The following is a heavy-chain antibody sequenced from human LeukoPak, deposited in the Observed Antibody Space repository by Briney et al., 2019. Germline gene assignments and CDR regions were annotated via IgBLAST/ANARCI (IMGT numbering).Heavy chain of an antibody. D-gene: IGHD5-12*01. Sequence: GGSLRLSCAASGFTFSRCGMHWVRQAPGKGLEWVAVISYDGSNKYYADSVKGRFTISRDNAKNSLYLQMNSLRAEDTALYYCAKDINGAIVATSRGAFDIWGQGTMVTVSS. CDR2: ISYDGSNK. V-gene: IGHV3-30*18. CDR3: AKDINGAIVATSRGAFDI. CDR1: GFTFSRCG. J-gene: IGHJ3*02.